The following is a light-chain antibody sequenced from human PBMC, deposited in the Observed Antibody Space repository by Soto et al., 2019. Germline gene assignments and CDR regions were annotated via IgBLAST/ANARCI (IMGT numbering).Light chain of an antibody. V-gene: IGLV1-44*01. CDR1: GSNIGTNT. Sequence: QSVLTQPPSASGTPGQRVTISCSGGGSNIGTNTVNWYRQLPGTAPKLVIFGDNQRPSGVPDRFSGSKSGTSASLAISGLQAEDEADYYCAAWDGSLNHVLFGGGTKLTVL. CDR2: GDN. J-gene: IGLJ2*01. CDR3: AAWDGSLNHVL.